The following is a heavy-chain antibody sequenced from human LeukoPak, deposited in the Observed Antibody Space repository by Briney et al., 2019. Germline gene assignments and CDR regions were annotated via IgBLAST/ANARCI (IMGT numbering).Heavy chain of an antibody. D-gene: IGHD6-13*01. J-gene: IGHJ5*02. CDR3: ARARTHIAAAGKFDP. CDR2: IYYSGST. Sequence: SETLSLTCTVSGGSISSYYWSWIRQPPGKGLEWIGSIYYSGSTYYNPSLKSRVTISVDTSKNQFSLKLSSVTAADTAVYYCARARTHIAAAGKFDPWGQGTLVTVSS. V-gene: IGHV4-59*12. CDR1: GGSISSYY.